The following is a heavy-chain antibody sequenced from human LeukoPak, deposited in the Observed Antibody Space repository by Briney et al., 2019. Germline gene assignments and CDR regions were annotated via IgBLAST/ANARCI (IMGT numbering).Heavy chain of an antibody. CDR2: IRASGGST. CDR3: AKDGRVRSRSYWGYLDF. J-gene: IGHJ4*02. CDR1: ELTFTRMA. V-gene: IGHV3-23*01. D-gene: IGHD7-27*01. Sequence: GSLSLSCQASELTFTRMAMSWVGQAPGKGLEWAQVIRASGGSTYYADSVKGRFTISRDNAKNSLYLQMNSLRAEDTAFYYCAKDGRVRSRSYWGYLDFWGQGTLVTVSS.